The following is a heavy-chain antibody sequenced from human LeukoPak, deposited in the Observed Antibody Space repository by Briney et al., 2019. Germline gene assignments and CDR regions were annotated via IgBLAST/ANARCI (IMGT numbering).Heavy chain of an antibody. CDR1: GFTFSSYS. CDR3: ARMGELGDQLDY. CDR2: ISSSSSYI. Sequence: GGSLRLSCAASGFTFSSYSMNWVRQAPGKGLEWVSSISSSSSYIYYADSVKGRFTISRDNSKNTLYLQMNSLRAEDTAVYYCARMGELGDQLDYWGQGTLVTVSS. D-gene: IGHD7-27*01. J-gene: IGHJ4*02. V-gene: IGHV3-21*01.